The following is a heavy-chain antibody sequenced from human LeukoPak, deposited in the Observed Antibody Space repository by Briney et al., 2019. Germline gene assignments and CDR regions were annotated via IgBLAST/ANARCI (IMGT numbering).Heavy chain of an antibody. CDR1: GFTFSSYS. CDR2: IRYDGSNQ. J-gene: IGHJ4*02. Sequence: PGGSLRLSCAASGFTFSSYSMNWVRQAPGKGLEWVAFIRYDGSNQYYADSVKGRFTISRDNSRNTLYMQMNSLRAEDTAVYYCAKDRGDSSGHLYYFHYWGQGTLVTVSS. V-gene: IGHV3-30*02. D-gene: IGHD3-22*01. CDR3: AKDRGDSSGHLYYFHY.